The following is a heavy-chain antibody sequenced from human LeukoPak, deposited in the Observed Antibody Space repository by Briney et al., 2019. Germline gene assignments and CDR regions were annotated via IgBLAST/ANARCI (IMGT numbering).Heavy chain of an antibody. Sequence: GGSLRLSCAASGFTFSSYAMHWVRQAPGKGLEWVSAISSSSSYIYYADSIKGRFTISRDNAENSLYLQMNSLRAVDTAVYFCARGEEKATITALDSWGQGTLVTVSS. J-gene: IGHJ4*02. D-gene: IGHD5-24*01. CDR3: ARGEEKATITALDS. CDR2: ISSSSSYI. V-gene: IGHV3-21*01. CDR1: GFTFSSYA.